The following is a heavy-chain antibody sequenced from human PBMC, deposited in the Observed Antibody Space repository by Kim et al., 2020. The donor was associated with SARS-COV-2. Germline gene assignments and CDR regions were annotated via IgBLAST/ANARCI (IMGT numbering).Heavy chain of an antibody. CDR2: ISYDGSNK. D-gene: IGHD1-26*01. J-gene: IGHJ6*01. CDR3: AKCTSGSQVGYYYYGMD. CDR1: GFTFSSYG. Sequence: GGSLRLSCAASGFTFSSYGMNWVRQAPGKGLEWVAVISYDGSNKYYADSVEGRFTISRDNSKNTLYLQMNSLRAEDTAVYYCAKCTSGSQVGYYYYGMD. V-gene: IGHV3-30*18.